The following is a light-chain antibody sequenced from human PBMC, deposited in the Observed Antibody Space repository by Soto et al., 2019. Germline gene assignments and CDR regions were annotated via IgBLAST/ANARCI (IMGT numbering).Light chain of an antibody. V-gene: IGLV2-8*01. CDR3: SSFAPGRIYV. CDR1: SSDVGKYGY. CDR2: EVS. Sequence: QSVLTQPPSASGSPGQSVTISCTGTSSDVGKYGYVSWFQHHPGKAPKLIIYEVSKRPSGVPDRFSGSKSGNTASLTISGLQAEDGGDYYCSSFAPGRIYVFGSGTKVTVL. J-gene: IGLJ1*01.